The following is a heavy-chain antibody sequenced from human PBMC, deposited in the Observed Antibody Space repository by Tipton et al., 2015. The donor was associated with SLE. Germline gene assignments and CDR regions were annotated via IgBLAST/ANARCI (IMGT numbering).Heavy chain of an antibody. CDR2: IYSGGST. CDR1: GFIFSDYS. V-gene: IGHV3-23*03. D-gene: IGHD6-6*01. Sequence: SLRLSCAASGFIFSDYSMNWVRQAPGKGLEWVSVIYSGGSTYYAESVKGRFSISRDNSKNTLYLHMDSLKPEDTAVYHCAKERIPQLARRGYYYCGMDVWGQGTTVTVSS. J-gene: IGHJ6*02. CDR3: AKERIPQLARRGYYYCGMDV.